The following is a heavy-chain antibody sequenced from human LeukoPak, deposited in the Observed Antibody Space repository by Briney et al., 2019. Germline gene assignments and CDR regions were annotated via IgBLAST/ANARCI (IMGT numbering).Heavy chain of an antibody. CDR3: VKDWAGSFDY. CDR1: GFTFDDYA. Sequence: PGGSLRLSCAASGFTFDDYAMHWVRQAPGKGLEWVSGISWNSGSIGYADSVKGRFTISRDNAKNSLYLQMNSLRAEDTAVYYCVKDWAGSFDYWGQGTLVTVSS. D-gene: IGHD6-19*01. V-gene: IGHV3-9*01. J-gene: IGHJ4*02. CDR2: ISWNSGSI.